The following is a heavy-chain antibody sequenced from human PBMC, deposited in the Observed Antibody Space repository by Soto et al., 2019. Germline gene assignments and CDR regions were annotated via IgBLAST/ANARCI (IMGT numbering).Heavy chain of an antibody. J-gene: IGHJ6*04. CDR1: GFDFSNSW. CDR2: INSDGSST. V-gene: IGHV3-74*03. Sequence: EVQLVESGGGFVQSGGSLRLSCAASGFDFSNSWMHWVRQVPGKGLVWVSHINSDGSSTTYADSVKGRFTISRDNSRTTVYLHVDSLRVEDTAVYSCARDKSGALAVCGECTTVTVSS. CDR3: ARDKSGALAV.